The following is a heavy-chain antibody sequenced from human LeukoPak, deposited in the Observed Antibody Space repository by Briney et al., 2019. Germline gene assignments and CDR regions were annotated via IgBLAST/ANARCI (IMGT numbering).Heavy chain of an antibody. J-gene: IGHJ4*02. CDR2: ISSSGSTI. V-gene: IGHV3-48*03. D-gene: IGHD3-10*01. Sequence: GGSLRLSCAASGFTFSSYAMNWVRQAPGKGLEWVSYISSSGSTIYYADSVKGRFTISRDNAKNSLYLQMNSLRAEDTAVYYCARDLTMVRGVKVYWGQGTLVTVSS. CDR3: ARDLTMVRGVKVY. CDR1: GFTFSSYA.